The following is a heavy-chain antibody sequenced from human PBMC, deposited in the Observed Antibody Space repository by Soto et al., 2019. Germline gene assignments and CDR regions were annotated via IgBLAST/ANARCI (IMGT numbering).Heavy chain of an antibody. Sequence: GESLKISCKGSGYSFTSYWIGWVRQMPGKGLEWMGIIYPGDSDTRYSPSFQGQVTISADKSISTAYLQWSSLKASDTAMYYCASRRVTTVTTFSDAFDIWGQGTMVTVSS. CDR1: GYSFTSYW. D-gene: IGHD4-4*01. V-gene: IGHV5-51*01. CDR2: IYPGDSDT. J-gene: IGHJ3*02. CDR3: ASRRVTTVTTFSDAFDI.